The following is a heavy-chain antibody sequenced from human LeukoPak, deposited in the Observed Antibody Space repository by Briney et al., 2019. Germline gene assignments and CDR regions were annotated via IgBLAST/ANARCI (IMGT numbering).Heavy chain of an antibody. D-gene: IGHD6-13*01. V-gene: IGHV3-23*01. CDR3: ARLGIITAAGSNDY. J-gene: IGHJ4*02. CDR2: ISGRGDST. CDR1: GFTFASYA. Sequence: PGGSLRLSCVASGFTFASYAMTWVRQAPGRGLGWVSAISGRGDSTYYADSVKGRFTISRDNSKNTLYLEMNSLRAEDTAVYYCARLGIITAAGSNDYWGQGTLVTVSS.